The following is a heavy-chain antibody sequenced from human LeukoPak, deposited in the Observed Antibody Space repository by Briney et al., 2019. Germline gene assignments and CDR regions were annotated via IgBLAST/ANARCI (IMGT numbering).Heavy chain of an antibody. Sequence: GGSLRLSCAASGLTFSSYAMSWVRQAPGKGLEWVSAISGSGDSTYYADSVEGRLAISRENSKNTLYLQMNSLRAEDTAVYYCANSLQLPYYFDYWGQGTLVTVSS. CDR2: ISGSGDST. CDR1: GLTFSSYA. V-gene: IGHV3-23*01. J-gene: IGHJ4*02. CDR3: ANSLQLPYYFDY. D-gene: IGHD5-18*01.